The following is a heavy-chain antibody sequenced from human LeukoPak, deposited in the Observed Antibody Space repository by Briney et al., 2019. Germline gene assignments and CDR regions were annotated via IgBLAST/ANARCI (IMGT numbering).Heavy chain of an antibody. D-gene: IGHD3-10*01. V-gene: IGHV3-23*01. CDR2: ISGSGGST. CDR1: GFTFSSYA. Sequence: PGGSLRLSCAASGFTFSSYAMSWVRQAPGKGLEWVSAISGSGGSTYYADSVKGRFTISRDNSTNTLYLQMNSLRAEDTAVYYCAKDHDTMVRGVIRRGFDYWGQGTLVTVSS. CDR3: AKDHDTMVRGVIRRGFDY. J-gene: IGHJ4*02.